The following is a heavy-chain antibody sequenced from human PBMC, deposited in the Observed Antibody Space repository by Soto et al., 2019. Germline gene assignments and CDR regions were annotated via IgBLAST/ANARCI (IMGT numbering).Heavy chain of an antibody. V-gene: IGHV2-70*11. Sequence: SGPTLVNPTQTLTLTCTFSGFSLSTSGMCVSWIRQPPGKALEWLARIDWDDDKYYSTSLKTRLTISKDTSKNQVVLTMTNMEPVDTATYYCARIRTYYDILTGYYRPTYYMDVWGKGTTVTVSS. CDR1: GFSLSTSGMC. D-gene: IGHD3-9*01. CDR2: IDWDDDK. CDR3: ARIRTYYDILTGYYRPTYYMDV. J-gene: IGHJ6*03.